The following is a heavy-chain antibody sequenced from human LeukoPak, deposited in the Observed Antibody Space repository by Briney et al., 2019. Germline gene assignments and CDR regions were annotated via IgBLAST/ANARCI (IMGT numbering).Heavy chain of an antibody. CDR3: ARDRRAFAGYGMDV. Sequence: AGGSLRLSCAASGFTFSSYSMNWVRQAPGKGLEWVSSISSSSSYIYYADSVKGRFTISRDNAKNSLYLQMNSLRAEDTAVYYCARDRRAFAGYGMDVWGQGTTVTVSS. D-gene: IGHD2/OR15-2a*01. V-gene: IGHV3-21*01. CDR2: ISSSSSYI. J-gene: IGHJ6*02. CDR1: GFTFSSYS.